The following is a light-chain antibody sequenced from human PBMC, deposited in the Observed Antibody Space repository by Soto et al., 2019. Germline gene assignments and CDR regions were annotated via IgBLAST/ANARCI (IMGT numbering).Light chain of an antibody. CDR3: QQYDSSPII. V-gene: IGKV3-20*01. CDR1: QSVSSSY. CDR2: GAS. J-gene: IGKJ5*01. Sequence: EIVLTQSPGTLSLSTGERATLSCRASQSVSSSYLAWYQQKPGQAPSLLIYGASRRATGIPDRFSGSGSVTDFTLTISRLEPDDLAVYYCQQYDSSPIIFGQGTLLAI.